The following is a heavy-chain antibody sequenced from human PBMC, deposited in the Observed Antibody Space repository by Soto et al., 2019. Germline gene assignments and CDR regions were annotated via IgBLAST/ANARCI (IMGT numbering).Heavy chain of an antibody. V-gene: IGHV3-30*18. J-gene: IGHJ4*02. CDR3: AKTITTVGVSSTGGGALLDN. CDR1: GFTFSAFG. D-gene: IGHD3-3*01. Sequence: VQLVESGGGVVQPGRSLRLSCAASGFTFSAFGMHWVRQAPGKGLEWVAVISNDGNSEHYADSVKGRFTISRDNSENTFYLQMNSLSVEDTAVYYCAKTITTVGVSSTGGGALLDNWGQGILVSVSS. CDR2: ISNDGNSE.